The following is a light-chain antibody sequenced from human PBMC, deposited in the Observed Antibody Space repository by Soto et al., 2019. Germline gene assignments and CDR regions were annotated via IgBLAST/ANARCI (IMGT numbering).Light chain of an antibody. CDR1: SSDVGGYNY. Sequence: QSALTQPASVSGSPGQSITISCTGTSSDVGGYNYVSWYQQHPGKAPKLMIYEVSNRPSGVSNRFSGSKSGNTASLTISGLQAEDEADYYCRSYTSSSRVVFGGGTKLTVL. CDR2: EVS. CDR3: RSYTSSSRVV. V-gene: IGLV2-14*01. J-gene: IGLJ2*01.